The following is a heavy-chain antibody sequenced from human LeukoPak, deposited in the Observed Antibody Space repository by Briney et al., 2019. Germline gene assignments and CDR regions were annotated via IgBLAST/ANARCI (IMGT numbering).Heavy chain of an antibody. CDR3: ARLKLGAYFDL. D-gene: IGHD3-16*01. CDR1: GGSTSSDY. Sequence: PSETLCLTCTVSGGSTSSDYWSWIWQSPGKGLEWVGYVYNSGDTGKNPSLKSRVTILLDTSRNQCSLKLTSVSAADTAVYYCARLKLGAYFDLWGRGTLVTVSS. V-gene: IGHV4-59*08. J-gene: IGHJ2*01. CDR2: VYNSGDT.